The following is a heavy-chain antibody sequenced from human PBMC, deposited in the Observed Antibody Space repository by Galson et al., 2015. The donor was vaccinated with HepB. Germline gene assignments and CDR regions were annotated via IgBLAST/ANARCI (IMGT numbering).Heavy chain of an antibody. V-gene: IGHV1-18*01. D-gene: IGHD3-10*01. J-gene: IGHJ5*02. CDR2: ISAYNGNT. Sequence: SVKVSCKASGYTFTSYGISWVRQAPGQGLEWMGWISAYNGNTNYAQKLQGRVTMTTDTSKSTAYMELRSLRSDDTAVYYCASGGSIKLLGFGEPRDWFDPWGQGTLVTVSS. CDR1: GYTFTSYG. CDR3: ASGGSIKLLGFGEPRDWFDP.